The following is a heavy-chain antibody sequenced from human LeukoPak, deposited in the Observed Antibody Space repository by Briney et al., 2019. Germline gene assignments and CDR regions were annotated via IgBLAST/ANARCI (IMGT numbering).Heavy chain of an antibody. CDR2: IYYSGST. D-gene: IGHD6-19*01. V-gene: IGHV4-30-4*01. CDR1: GGSISSGDYY. J-gene: IGHJ3*02. Sequence: SETLSLTCTVSGGSISSGDYYWSWIRQPPGTGLEWIGYIYYSGSTYYNPSLKSRVTISVDTSKNQFSLKLSSVTAADTAVYYCARHLHGGGSFAVENDAFDIWGQGTMVTVSS. CDR3: ARHLHGGGSFAVENDAFDI.